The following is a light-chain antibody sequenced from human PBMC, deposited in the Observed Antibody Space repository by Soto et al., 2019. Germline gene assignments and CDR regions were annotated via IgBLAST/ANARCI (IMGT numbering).Light chain of an antibody. CDR3: QQRQHWPPIT. Sequence: EIVMTQSPATLSVSPWERATLSCRASQSIGSNLAWYQQKPGQAPRLVIYASSIRASDFPARFSGSGSGTEFTLTISSLEPEDFAVYYCQQRQHWPPITFGQGTRLEIK. V-gene: IGKV3-15*01. CDR1: QSIGSN. J-gene: IGKJ5*01. CDR2: ASS.